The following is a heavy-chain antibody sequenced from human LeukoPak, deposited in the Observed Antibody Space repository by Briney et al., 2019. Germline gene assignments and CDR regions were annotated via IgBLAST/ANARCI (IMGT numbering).Heavy chain of an antibody. V-gene: IGHV1-69*13. CDR1: GYTFTSYY. CDR3: ARDSGVEMATFDY. D-gene: IGHD5-24*01. J-gene: IGHJ4*02. Sequence: SVKVSCKASGYTFTSYYMHWVRQAPGQGLEWMGGIIPIFGTANYAQKFQGRVTITADESTSTAYMELSSLRSEDTAVYYCARDSGVEMATFDYWGQGTLVTVSS. CDR2: IIPIFGTA.